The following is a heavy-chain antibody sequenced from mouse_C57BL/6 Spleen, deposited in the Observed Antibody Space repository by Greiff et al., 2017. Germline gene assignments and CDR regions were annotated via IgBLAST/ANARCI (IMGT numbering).Heavy chain of an antibody. CDR2: INPNYGTT. Sequence: EVQLQQSGPELVKPGASVKISCKASGYSFTDYNMNWVKQSNGKSLEWIGVINPNYGTTSYNQKFKGKATLTVDQSSSTVYMQLNRLTSEDSAVCYCSRLITTDYFAMDCWGQGTSVTVSS. CDR3: SRLITTDYFAMDC. D-gene: IGHD1-1*01. CDR1: GYSFTDYN. V-gene: IGHV1-39*01. J-gene: IGHJ4*01.